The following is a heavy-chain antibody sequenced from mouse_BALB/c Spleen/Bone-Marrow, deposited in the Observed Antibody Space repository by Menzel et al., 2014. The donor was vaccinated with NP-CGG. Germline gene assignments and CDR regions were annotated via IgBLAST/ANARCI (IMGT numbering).Heavy chain of an antibody. CDR2: IHYSGST. CDR1: GYSITSGYS. CDR3: AKDDYGRSRFAY. Sequence: VQLQQSGPDLVKPSQSLSLTCTVTGYSITSGYSWHWIRRFPGDKLEWMGYIHYSGSTNYNPSLKSRISITRDTSKNQFFLQLNSVTTEDTATYYCAKDDYGRSRFAYWGQGTLVTVSA. D-gene: IGHD1-1*01. J-gene: IGHJ3*01. V-gene: IGHV3-1*02.